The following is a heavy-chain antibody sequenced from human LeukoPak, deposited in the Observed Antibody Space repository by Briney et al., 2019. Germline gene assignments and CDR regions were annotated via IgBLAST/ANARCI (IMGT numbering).Heavy chain of an antibody. D-gene: IGHD3-10*01. Sequence: PSETLSLTCAVSGYSISSGYYWGWIRQPPGKGLEWIGYVYYSGSTNYNPSLNSRVTMSVDTSKNQFYLKVTSVTAADTAVYYCARDRGSAYWGQGTLVTVSS. CDR1: GYSISSGYY. CDR2: VYYSGST. CDR3: ARDRGSAY. V-gene: IGHV4-61*01. J-gene: IGHJ4*02.